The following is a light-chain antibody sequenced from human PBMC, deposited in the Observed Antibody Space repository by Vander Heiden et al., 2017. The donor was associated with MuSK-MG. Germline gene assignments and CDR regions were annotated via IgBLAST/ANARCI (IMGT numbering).Light chain of an antibody. CDR1: QSITTY. Sequence: DIQMTQSPSSLSASVRDRVTITCRASQSITTYLNWYQQKPGKAPTLLIYAASSLQSGVPSRFSGSGFGTDFTLTISSLQPEDFATYYCQESYTTRITFRPETKVEIK. CDR3: QESYTTRIT. J-gene: IGKJ3*01. CDR2: AAS. V-gene: IGKV1-39*01.